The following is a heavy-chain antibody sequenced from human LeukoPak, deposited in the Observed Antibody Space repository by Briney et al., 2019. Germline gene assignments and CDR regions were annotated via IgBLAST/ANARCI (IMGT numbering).Heavy chain of an antibody. J-gene: IGHJ4*02. CDR3: ARDWGSLTGDVGGVDY. D-gene: IGHD3-16*01. V-gene: IGHV1-2*02. CDR2: INPNGGGT. Sequence: ASVKVSCKTSGYTFTRYYMHWVRQAPGQGLEWVGWINPNGGGTNYAQHFQGRVTITRDTSIATAYMELTRLRSDDTAIYYCARDWGSLTGDVGGVDYWGQGTLVTVSS. CDR1: GYTFTRYY.